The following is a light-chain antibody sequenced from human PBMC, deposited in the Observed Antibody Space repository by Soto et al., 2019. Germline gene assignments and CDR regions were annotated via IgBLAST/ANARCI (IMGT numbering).Light chain of an antibody. Sequence: EIQMPQSPPTLAASIGARVSITCRASKSIGYSLAWYQQKAGQAPKLLIYGASSLESGVPSRFSGSGSGTEFTLTVSSLQPEDFATYYFHQYESYSPYTFGQGTNLEIK. CDR2: GAS. V-gene: IGKV1-5*01. CDR3: HQYESYSPYT. J-gene: IGKJ2*01. CDR1: KSIGYS.